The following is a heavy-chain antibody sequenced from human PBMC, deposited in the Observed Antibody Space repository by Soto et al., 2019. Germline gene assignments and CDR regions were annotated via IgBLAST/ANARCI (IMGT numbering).Heavy chain of an antibody. V-gene: IGHV2-5*01. CDR2: VYWNDER. CDR1: GFSLTTTGVG. Sequence: QIALQESGPTVVKPTQTLTLTCTFSGFSLTTTGVGVGWIRHAPGKALEWLAMVYWNDERRYSPSLKSRLTITQDTSKNQVVLTMTYMDPVDTDTYFCAHYDSSGYFSPFDSWGQGNLGTVSS. CDR3: AHYDSSGYFSPFDS. J-gene: IGHJ4*02. D-gene: IGHD3-22*01.